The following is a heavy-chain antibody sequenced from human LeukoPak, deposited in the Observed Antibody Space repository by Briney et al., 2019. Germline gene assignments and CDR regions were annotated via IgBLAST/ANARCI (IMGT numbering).Heavy chain of an antibody. CDR1: DYSINSGYY. J-gene: IGHJ4*02. Sequence: SETLSLTCAVSDYSINSGYYWGWIRQPPGKGLEWIGSIYHSGSDYYNPSLKSRVTISVDTSKNQFSLKLSSVTAADTAVYYCARVWGYSYGYFDYWGQGSLVTVSS. D-gene: IGHD5-12*01. CDR3: ARVWGYSYGYFDY. CDR2: IYHSGSD. V-gene: IGHV4-38-2*01.